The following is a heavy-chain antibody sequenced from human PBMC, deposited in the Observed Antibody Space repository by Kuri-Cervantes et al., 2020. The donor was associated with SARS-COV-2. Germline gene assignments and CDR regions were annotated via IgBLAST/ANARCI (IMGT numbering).Heavy chain of an antibody. D-gene: IGHD6-19*01. CDR3: ARAPPVAGTYYFDY. J-gene: IGHJ4*02. CDR1: GGSISSSSYY. Sequence: SETLSLTCTVSGGSISSSSYYWGWIRQPPGKGLEWIGSIYYSGSTYYNPSLKSRVTISVDTSKNQFSLKLSSVTAADTAVYYCARAPPVAGTYYFDYWGQGTLVTVSS. CDR2: IYYSGST. V-gene: IGHV4-39*01.